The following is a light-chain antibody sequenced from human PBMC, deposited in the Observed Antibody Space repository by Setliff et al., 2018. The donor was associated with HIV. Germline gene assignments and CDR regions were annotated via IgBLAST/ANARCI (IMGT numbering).Light chain of an antibody. V-gene: IGLV3-21*04. Sequence: SYELTQPPSVSVAPGKTARITCGGNNIGSKSVHWYQQKPGQAPVLVIYYDSDRPSGIPERLSGSNSGTTATLTISRFEAGDEADYYCQVWYRSSAHPYVFGTGTTVTVL. CDR1: NIGSKS. CDR2: YDS. J-gene: IGLJ1*01. CDR3: QVWYRSSAHPYV.